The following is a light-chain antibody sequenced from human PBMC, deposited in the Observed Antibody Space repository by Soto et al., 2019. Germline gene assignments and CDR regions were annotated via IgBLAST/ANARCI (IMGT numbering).Light chain of an antibody. CDR3: QKYNSVEWT. Sequence: DIQMTQSPSSLSASVGDRVTITCRASQGISNYLAWYQQKPGKVPKLLIYAASTFQSGVPSRFSGSGSGTDFTLTISSLQPEDVATYYCQKYNSVEWTFGQGTKVEIK. CDR2: AAS. J-gene: IGKJ1*01. V-gene: IGKV1-27*01. CDR1: QGISNY.